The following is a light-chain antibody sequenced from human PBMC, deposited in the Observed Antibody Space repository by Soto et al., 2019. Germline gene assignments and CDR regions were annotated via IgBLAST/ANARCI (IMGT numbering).Light chain of an antibody. CDR2: GAS. V-gene: IGKV3-20*01. Sequence: EIVMTQSPATLSVSPGERATLSCRASQSVSSNLAWYQQKPGQAPRLLIYGASSRATGIPDRFSGSGSGTDFTLTINRLEPEDFAVYYCQQYGSSLQTFGQGTKVDIK. CDR3: QQYGSSLQT. J-gene: IGKJ1*01. CDR1: QSVSSN.